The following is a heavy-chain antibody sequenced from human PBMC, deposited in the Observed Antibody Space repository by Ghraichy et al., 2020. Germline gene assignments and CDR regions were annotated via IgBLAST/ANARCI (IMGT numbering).Heavy chain of an antibody. CDR2: IKADGSER. D-gene: IGHD4-17*01. V-gene: IGHV3-7*01. CDR3: ARDPYGDYKYGGTDY. J-gene: IGHJ4*02. Sequence: GGSLRLSCSASGFTFSRHWMSWVRQAPRKGLEWVASIKADGSERHYVDSVKGRFTISRDNAENSLSLEMNSLRAEDTAIYYCARDPYGDYKYGGTDYWGQGTLVAVSS. CDR1: GFTFSRHW.